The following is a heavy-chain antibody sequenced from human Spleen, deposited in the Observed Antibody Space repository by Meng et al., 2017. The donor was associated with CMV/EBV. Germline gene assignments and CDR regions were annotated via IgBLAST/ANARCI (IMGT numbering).Heavy chain of an antibody. Sequence: GGSLRLSCAASGFTSSSYSMNWVRQAPGKGLEWVSSISSSSSYIYYADSVKGRFTISRDNAKNSLYLQMNSLRAEDTAVYYCARVETLPNIYDFWSGYYPENYYYYGMDVWGQGTTVTVSS. CDR3: ARVETLPNIYDFWSGYYPENYYYYGMDV. J-gene: IGHJ6*02. D-gene: IGHD3-3*01. CDR2: ISSSSSYI. V-gene: IGHV3-21*01. CDR1: GFTSSSYS.